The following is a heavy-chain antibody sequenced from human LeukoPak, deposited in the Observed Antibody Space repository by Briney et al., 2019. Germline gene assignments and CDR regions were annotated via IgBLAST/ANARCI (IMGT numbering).Heavy chain of an antibody. Sequence: GGTLRLSCAGSGFPFSSHGMNWVRQAPGKGLEWVSGISPGGPTYYADSVKGRFTISRDNARNTLYLQMNSLRAEDTAVYYCARWYYYETSGLYYGSFDNWGQGTLVTVSS. CDR3: ARWYYYETSGLYYGSFDN. CDR2: ISPGGPT. CDR1: GFPFSSHG. D-gene: IGHD3-22*01. J-gene: IGHJ5*02. V-gene: IGHV3-23*01.